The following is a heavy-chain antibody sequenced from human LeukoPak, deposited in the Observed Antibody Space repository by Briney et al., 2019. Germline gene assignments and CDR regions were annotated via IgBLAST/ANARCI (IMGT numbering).Heavy chain of an antibody. V-gene: IGHV3-23*01. Sequence: GGSLRLSCAASGFTFRRYAMNWVRQAPGKGLEWISVISENGGRTYYADSVKGRFTISTDYSKNTLYLQMNSLRAEDTAVYYCARDLYYYGSGSYPDYWGQGTLVTVSS. CDR1: GFTFRRYA. D-gene: IGHD3-10*01. CDR2: ISENGGRT. J-gene: IGHJ4*02. CDR3: ARDLYYYGSGSYPDY.